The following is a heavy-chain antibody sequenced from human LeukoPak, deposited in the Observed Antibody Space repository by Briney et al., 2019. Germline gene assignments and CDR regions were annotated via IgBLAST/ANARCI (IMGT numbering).Heavy chain of an antibody. Sequence: GGALRLSCTASGFTFSTYSMNWVRQAAGKGLEGVSSISSDSTYIYYADSVRGRSTISRGNAKNSLYLQMNALRAEDTAVYYCARDRDFDILTGYYPDGFDIWGQGTVVTVSS. CDR1: GFTFSTYS. CDR3: ARDRDFDILTGYYPDGFDI. CDR2: ISSDSTYI. J-gene: IGHJ3*02. V-gene: IGHV3-21*01. D-gene: IGHD3-9*01.